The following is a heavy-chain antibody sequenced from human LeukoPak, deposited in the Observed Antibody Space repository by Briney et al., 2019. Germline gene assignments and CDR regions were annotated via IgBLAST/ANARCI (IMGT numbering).Heavy chain of an antibody. Sequence: GGSLRLSCAASGFTFRSYAMNWIRQAPGKGLESVAYISGSGSVIVYADSVKGRFTISRDNAQNSLYLQMNSLTDEDTAVYYCSRDPRPCDYWGQGTLVTVSS. CDR1: GFTFRSYA. J-gene: IGHJ4*02. CDR2: ISGSGSVI. CDR3: SRDPRPCDY. V-gene: IGHV3-48*02.